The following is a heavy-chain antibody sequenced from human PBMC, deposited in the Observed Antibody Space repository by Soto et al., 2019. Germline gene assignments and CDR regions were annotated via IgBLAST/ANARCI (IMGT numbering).Heavy chain of an antibody. CDR1: GFTFNHAW. CDR3: AADIPNYGVYILVDY. D-gene: IGHD4-17*01. CDR2: IKSQADGETR. Sequence: EVQLVESGGRSEKPGGSLRLSCAASGFTFNHAWMIWVRQAPRKGLEWVGIIKSQADGETRDYAAPVQGRFTISRDDSQNTVYLQMSSLNTEDTAVYYCAADIPNYGVYILVDYWGQGALVTVSS. J-gene: IGHJ4*02. V-gene: IGHV3-15*01.